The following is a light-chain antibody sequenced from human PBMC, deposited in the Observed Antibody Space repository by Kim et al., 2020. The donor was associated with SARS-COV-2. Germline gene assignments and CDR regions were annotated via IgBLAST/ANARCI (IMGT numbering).Light chain of an antibody. V-gene: IGKV3-20*01. CDR2: LAS. J-gene: IGKJ2*01. CDR3: QQYDTSPYT. CDR1: QSVSSNY. Sequence: ETVLTQSPGTLSLSPGESATLSCRASQSVSSNYLAWYHQRPGQAPRLLIYLASTRATGAPDRFIGSGSGTDFTLTIRRLEPEDSGVFYCQQYDTSPYTFGQGTKVDIK.